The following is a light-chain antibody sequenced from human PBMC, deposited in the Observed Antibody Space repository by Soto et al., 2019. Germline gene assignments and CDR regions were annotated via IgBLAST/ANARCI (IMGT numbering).Light chain of an antibody. Sequence: EIMMKQSPATLSVSPGERATLSCRASQSVSSNLAWYQQKPGQAPRLLIYGASTRATGIPARFSGSGSGTEFTLTISSLQSEDFAVYYCQQYNDWPRTFGQGANVDIK. J-gene: IGKJ1*01. V-gene: IGKV3-15*01. CDR3: QQYNDWPRT. CDR1: QSVSSN. CDR2: GAS.